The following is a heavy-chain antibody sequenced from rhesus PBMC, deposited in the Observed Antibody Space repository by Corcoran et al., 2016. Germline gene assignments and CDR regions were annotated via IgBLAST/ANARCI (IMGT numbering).Heavy chain of an antibody. V-gene: IGHV4S10*01. D-gene: IGHD6-25*01. J-gene: IGHJ4*01. CDR2: IYGSSTST. Sequence: QVQLQESGPGVVKPSETLSLTCAVSGGSISDSYRWSWIRQPPRKGLEWIGYIYGSSTSTNYNPSFRIRVTISKDTSKNQFSLKLSSLAAADTAVYYCARDPRGAAALFWGQGVLVTVSS. CDR1: GGSISDSYR. CDR3: ARDPRGAAALF.